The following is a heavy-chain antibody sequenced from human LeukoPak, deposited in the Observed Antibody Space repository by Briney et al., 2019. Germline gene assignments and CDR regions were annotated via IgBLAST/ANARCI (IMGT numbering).Heavy chain of an antibody. Sequence: GGSLRLSCSASGFTFSSYSMNWVRQAPGKGLEWVSAISNNGGYTYYADSVQGRFTISRDNSKSTLCLQMNSLRAEDTAVYYCAKQLGYCSDGSCYFPYWGQGTLVTVPS. V-gene: IGHV3-23*01. J-gene: IGHJ4*02. CDR1: GFTFSSYS. CDR3: AKQLGYCSDGSCYFPY. CDR2: ISNNGGYT. D-gene: IGHD2-15*01.